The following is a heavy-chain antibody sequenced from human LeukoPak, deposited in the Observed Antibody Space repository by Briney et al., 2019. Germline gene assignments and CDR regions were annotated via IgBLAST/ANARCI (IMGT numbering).Heavy chain of an antibody. Sequence: PGGSLTLSCAASGFTLSVYWVHWVRQAPGRGLVWLSRINKDESSTTYADSVKARFTISRDNAKNTLYLQMNSLRAEDTAIYYCVRGIEVAGTFSWFDPWGQGTLVTVSS. J-gene: IGHJ5*02. CDR2: INKDESST. V-gene: IGHV3-74*01. D-gene: IGHD6-19*01. CDR3: VRGIEVAGTFSWFDP. CDR1: GFTLSVYW.